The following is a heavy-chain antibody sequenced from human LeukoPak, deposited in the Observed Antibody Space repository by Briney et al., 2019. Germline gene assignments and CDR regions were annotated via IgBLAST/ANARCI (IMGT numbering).Heavy chain of an antibody. V-gene: IGHV4-31*03. CDR2: IYYSGST. CDR1: GGSISRGGYY. Sequence: PSETLSLTCTVSGGSISRGGYYWSWIRQHPGKGLEWIGYIYYSGSTCYNPSLKSRVIISVDTSKNQFSLKLNSVTAADTAVYYCARGIEIPAYWFDPWGQGTLVTVSS. D-gene: IGHD2-15*01. CDR3: ARGIEIPAYWFDP. J-gene: IGHJ5*02.